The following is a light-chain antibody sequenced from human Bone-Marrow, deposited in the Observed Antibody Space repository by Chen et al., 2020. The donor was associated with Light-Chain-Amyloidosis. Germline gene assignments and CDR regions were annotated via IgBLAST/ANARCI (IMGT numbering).Light chain of an antibody. CDR3: QQYNTRSIT. Sequence: DIQMTQSPSTLSASVGDSVTITCRGSQSLDNWLAWDQQKPGKAPKLLIYKASTLVSGVPSRFSGRGSGTEITLTISSLQPDDFATYYCQQYNTRSITFGQGTRLEIK. V-gene: IGKV1-5*03. CDR1: QSLDNW. J-gene: IGKJ5*01. CDR2: KAS.